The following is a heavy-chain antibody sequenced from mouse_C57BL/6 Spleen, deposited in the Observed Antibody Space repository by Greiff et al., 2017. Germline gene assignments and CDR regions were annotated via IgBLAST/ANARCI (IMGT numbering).Heavy chain of an antibody. CDR1: GYTFTSYW. V-gene: IGHV1-61*01. Sequence: QVQLQQPGAELVRPGSSVKLSCKASGYTFTSYWMDWVKQRPGQGLEWIGNLYPSDRETHYNQKFKDKATLTVDKSSSTAYMQLRSLTSEDSAVYYCARNYYGSPWYCDVWGTGTTVTVAS. CDR3: ARNYYGSPWYCDV. D-gene: IGHD1-1*01. J-gene: IGHJ1*03. CDR2: LYPSDRET.